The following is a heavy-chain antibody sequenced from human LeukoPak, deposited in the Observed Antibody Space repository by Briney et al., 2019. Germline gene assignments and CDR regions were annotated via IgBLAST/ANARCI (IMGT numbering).Heavy chain of an antibody. CDR3: AKPVGWTTGAFDI. J-gene: IGHJ3*02. CDR1: GSTFSSYS. D-gene: IGHD3/OR15-3a*01. V-gene: IGHV3-48*01. CDR2: ISSSSSTI. Sequence: GGSLRLSCAASGSTFSSYSMNWVRQAPGKGLEWVSYISSSSSTIYYADSVKGRFAISRDNSKNTLYLQMNSLRAEDTAVYYCAKPVGWTTGAFDIWGQGTMVTVSS.